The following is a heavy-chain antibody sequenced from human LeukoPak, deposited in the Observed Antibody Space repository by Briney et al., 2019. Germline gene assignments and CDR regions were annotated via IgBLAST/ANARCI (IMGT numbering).Heavy chain of an antibody. J-gene: IGHJ6*02. CDR1: GLTVSCNY. CDR3: ARDLGTYDILTQDYYYGMDV. Sequence: GGSLRLSCAASGLTVSCNYMSWVRQAPGKGLEWVSVIYSGGSTYYADSVKGRFTISSDNSKNTLYLQMNSLRAEDTAVYYCARDLGTYDILTQDYYYGMDVWGQGTTVTVSS. D-gene: IGHD3-9*01. V-gene: IGHV3-53*05. CDR2: IYSGGST.